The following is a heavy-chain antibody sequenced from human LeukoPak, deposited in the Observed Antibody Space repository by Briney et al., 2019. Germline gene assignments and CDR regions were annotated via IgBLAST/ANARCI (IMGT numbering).Heavy chain of an antibody. CDR3: ASWVY. Sequence: SETLSLTXTXCGGSMSSGDXYWRWVRKPPRKGLQWLSYIYYSGSTYYLPSLKSRFTISVDTSKNQFSLKLSSVTAADTPVYYCASWVYWGQGTLVTVSS. D-gene: IGHD3-16*01. CDR1: GGSMSSGDXY. J-gene: IGHJ4*02. V-gene: IGHV4-30-4*01. CDR2: IYYSGST.